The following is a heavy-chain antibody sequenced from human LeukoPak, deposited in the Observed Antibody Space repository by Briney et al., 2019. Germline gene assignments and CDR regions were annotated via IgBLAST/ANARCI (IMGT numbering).Heavy chain of an antibody. D-gene: IGHD3-9*01. CDR2: MNPNSGNT. CDR1: GYTFTSYD. J-gene: IGHJ5*02. CDR3: ARGGLRYFDWLSNNWFDP. V-gene: IGHV1-8*01. Sequence: ASVKVSCKASGYTFTSYDINWVRQATGQGLEWMGWMNPNSGNTGYAQKFQGRVTMTRNTSMSTAYMELSSLRSEDTAVYYCARGGLRYFDWLSNNWFDPWGQGTLVTVSS.